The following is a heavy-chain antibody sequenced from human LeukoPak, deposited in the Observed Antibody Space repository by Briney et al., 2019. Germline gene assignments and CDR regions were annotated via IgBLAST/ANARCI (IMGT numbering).Heavy chain of an antibody. D-gene: IGHD6-19*01. Sequence: GASVKVSCKASGGTFSSYAISWVRQAPGQGLEWMGWISAYNGNTNYTQKLQGRVTMTTDTSTSTAYMELRSLRSDDTAVYYCARDLQQWLVRAGSLMDVWGKGTTVTVSS. CDR3: ARDLQQWLVRAGSLMDV. CDR2: ISAYNGNT. CDR1: GGTFSSYA. V-gene: IGHV1-18*01. J-gene: IGHJ6*03.